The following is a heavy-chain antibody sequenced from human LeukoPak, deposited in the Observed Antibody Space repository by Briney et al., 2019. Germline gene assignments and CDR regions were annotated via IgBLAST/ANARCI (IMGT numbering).Heavy chain of an antibody. D-gene: IGHD3-9*01. J-gene: IGHJ4*02. Sequence: GRSLRLSCATSGFSFTDYPMNWVRQAPAQGLEWISNIRTTAEGAKYAYYADSVKGRLTISRDDGKNTLYLHMNSLRDDDTAVYYCATDQRYAFDYWGQGILVTVSS. CDR2: IRTTAEGAKYA. CDR1: GFSFTDYP. V-gene: IGHV3-48*02. CDR3: ATDQRYAFDY.